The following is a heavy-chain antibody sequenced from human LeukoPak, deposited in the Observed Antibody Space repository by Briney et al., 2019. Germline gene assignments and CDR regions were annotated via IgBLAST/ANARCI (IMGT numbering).Heavy chain of an antibody. V-gene: IGHV1-2*02. Sequence: GASVKVSCKASGYTFTSYDINWVRQAPGQGLEWMGWINPNSGGTNYAQKFQSRVTMTRDTSISTAYMELSRLRSDDTAVYYCARFGGGGYSGYDLGGGWGQGTLVTVSS. CDR1: GYTFTSYD. CDR3: ARFGGGGYSGYDLGGG. J-gene: IGHJ4*02. CDR2: INPNSGGT. D-gene: IGHD5-12*01.